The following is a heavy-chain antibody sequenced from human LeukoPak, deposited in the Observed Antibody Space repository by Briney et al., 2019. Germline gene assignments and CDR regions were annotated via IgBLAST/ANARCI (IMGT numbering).Heavy chain of an antibody. Sequence: GASVKVSCKASGYTFTGYYMHWVRQAPGQGLEWMGWINPNSGGTNYAQKFQGRVTMTRDTSISTAYMELSRLRSDDTAVYYCARVWLGATMGAFDIWGQGTMVTVSS. CDR3: ARVWLGATMGAFDI. CDR1: GYTFTGYY. CDR2: INPNSGGT. D-gene: IGHD1-26*01. J-gene: IGHJ3*02. V-gene: IGHV1-2*02.